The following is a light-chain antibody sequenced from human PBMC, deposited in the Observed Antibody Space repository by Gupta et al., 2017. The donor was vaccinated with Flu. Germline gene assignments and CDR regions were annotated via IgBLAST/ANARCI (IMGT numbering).Light chain of an antibody. CDR2: DAS. CDR1: EFISSH. J-gene: IGKJ2*01. CDR3: KQYRNWPQT. Sequence: PDTLSVPPGERATLSCRASEFISSHLDWHQQRPGQAPRRLIFDASTRATGIPARSSGRGYGTEFTLTIRNLKSEDFAVYYCKQYRNWPQTFGQGTRLEIK. V-gene: IGKV3-15*01.